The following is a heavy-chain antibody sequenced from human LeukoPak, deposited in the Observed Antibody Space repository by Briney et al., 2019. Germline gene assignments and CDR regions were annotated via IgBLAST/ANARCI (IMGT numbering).Heavy chain of an antibody. Sequence: GGSLRLSCAASGFTLSDYYMSWIRQAPGKGLEWVSYISRSGSTIYYADSVKGRFTISRDNAKNSLYLQMNSLRAEDTAVYYCARDSLPGVTTGDTNFDYWGQGTLVTVSS. D-gene: IGHD4-17*01. V-gene: IGHV3-11*01. CDR1: GFTLSDYY. CDR2: ISRSGSTI. CDR3: ARDSLPGVTTGDTNFDY. J-gene: IGHJ4*02.